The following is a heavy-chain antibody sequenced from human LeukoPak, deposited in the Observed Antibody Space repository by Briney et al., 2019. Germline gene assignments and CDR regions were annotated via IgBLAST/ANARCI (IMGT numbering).Heavy chain of an antibody. CDR2: IYHIGST. D-gene: IGHD6-19*01. J-gene: IGHJ4*02. V-gene: IGHV4-38-2*01. CDR3: ARRGLGSGWLSYDY. Sequence: SETLSLTCAVSGYSISSGYYWGWIRHPPGKGLEWIGSIYHIGSTYYNPSLKSRVNISVDTSKNHFSPKLSSVTAADTAVYYCARRGLGSGWLSYDYWGQGTLVTVSS. CDR1: GYSISSGYY.